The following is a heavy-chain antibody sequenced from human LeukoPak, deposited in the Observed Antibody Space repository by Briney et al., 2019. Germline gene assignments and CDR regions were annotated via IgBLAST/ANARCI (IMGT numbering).Heavy chain of an antibody. J-gene: IGHJ4*02. CDR1: GFTFSSYA. Sequence: PGGSLRLSCAASGFTFSSYAMHWVRQAPGKGLEWVAVISYGVSNKYYADSVKGRFTISRDNSNNMLYLQMNSLRPEDTAVYYCARRPAQYFDSWGQGTLVTVSS. CDR2: ISYGVSNK. CDR3: ARRPAQYFDS. V-gene: IGHV3-30-3*01.